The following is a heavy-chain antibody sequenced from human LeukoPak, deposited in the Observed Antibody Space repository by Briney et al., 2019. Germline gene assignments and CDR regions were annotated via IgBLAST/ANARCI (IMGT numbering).Heavy chain of an antibody. CDR1: GFTFSSYA. V-gene: IGHV3-23*01. CDR2: ISGSGGST. CDR3: ARGIVPAAMRYWYFDL. J-gene: IGHJ2*01. Sequence: PGGSLRPSCAASGFTFSSYAMSWVRQAPGKGLEWVSAISGSGGSTYYVDSVKGRFTISRDNSKNTLYLQMNSLRAEDTAVYYCARGIVPAAMRYWYFDLWGRGTLVTVSS. D-gene: IGHD2-2*01.